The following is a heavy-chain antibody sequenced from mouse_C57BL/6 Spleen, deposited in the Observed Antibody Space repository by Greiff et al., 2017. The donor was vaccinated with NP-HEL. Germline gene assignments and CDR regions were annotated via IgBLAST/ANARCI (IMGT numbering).Heavy chain of an antibody. D-gene: IGHD1-1*01. CDR3: ARGGGSPSWFAY. J-gene: IGHJ3*01. Sequence: EVQLQESGPGLVKPSQSLSLTCSVTGYSITSGYYWNWIRQFPGNKLEWMGYISYDGSNNYNPSLKNRISITRDASKNQFFLKLNSVTTEDTATYYCARGGGSPSWFAYWGQGTLVTVSA. V-gene: IGHV3-6*01. CDR1: GYSITSGYY. CDR2: ISYDGSN.